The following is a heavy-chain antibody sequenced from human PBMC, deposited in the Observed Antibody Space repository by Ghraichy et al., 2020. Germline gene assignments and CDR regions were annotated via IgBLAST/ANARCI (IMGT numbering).Heavy chain of an antibody. CDR2: ISGSGGST. CDR1: GFTFSSYA. CDR3: AKDQEYYYDSTAFDY. J-gene: IGHJ4*02. Sequence: GGSLRLSCAASGFTFSSYAMSWVRQAPGKGLEWVSAISGSGGSTYYADSVKGRFTISRDNSKNTLYLQMNSLRAEDTAVYYCAKDQEYYYDSTAFDYWGQGTLVTVSS. V-gene: IGHV3-23*01. D-gene: IGHD3-22*01.